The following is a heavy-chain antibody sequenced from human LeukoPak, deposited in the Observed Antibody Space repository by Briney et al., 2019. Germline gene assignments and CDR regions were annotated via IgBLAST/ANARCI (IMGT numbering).Heavy chain of an antibody. CDR3: ARALRRYKYDYPSPDY. D-gene: IGHD3-16*01. V-gene: IGHV3-20*04. J-gene: IGHJ4*02. CDR2: INWSGGST. CDR1: GFTFDDYG. Sequence: LSGGSLRLSCAASGFTFDDYGMSWVRQAPGKGLEWVSGINWSGGSTGYTDSVKGRFTISRDNAKNPLYLQMNSLRAEDTALYYCARALRRYKYDYPSPDYWGQGTLVTVSS.